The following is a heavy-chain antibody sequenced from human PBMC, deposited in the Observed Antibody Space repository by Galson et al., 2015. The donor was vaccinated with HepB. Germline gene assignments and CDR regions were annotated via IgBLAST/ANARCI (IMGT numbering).Heavy chain of an antibody. CDR1: GFSFTTYD. CDR3: ARFPHSSSWDDCHYYMDV. Sequence: SVKVSCKASGFSFTTYDFNWVRQATGQGLEWLGWMDPNSGNTDYAHKFQGRITMTRNTSISTAYMELRSLRSEDTAVYYCARFPHSSSWDDCHYYMDVWGKGTTVT. D-gene: IGHD6-13*01. CDR2: MDPNSGNT. V-gene: IGHV1-8*01. J-gene: IGHJ6*03.